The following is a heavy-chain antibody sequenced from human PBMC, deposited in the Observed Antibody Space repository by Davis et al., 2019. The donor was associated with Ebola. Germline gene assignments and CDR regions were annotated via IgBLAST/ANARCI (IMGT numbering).Heavy chain of an antibody. CDR3: ARGNYGSGSYLYYYYGMDV. V-gene: IGHV1-8*01. J-gene: IGHJ6*04. Sequence: ASVKVSCKASGYTFTSYDINWVRQATGQGLEWMGWMNPNSGNTGYAQKFQGRVTMTRNTYISTAYMELSSLRSEDTAVYYCARGNYGSGSYLYYYYGMDVWGKGTTVTVSS. D-gene: IGHD3-10*01. CDR2: MNPNSGNT. CDR1: GYTFTSYD.